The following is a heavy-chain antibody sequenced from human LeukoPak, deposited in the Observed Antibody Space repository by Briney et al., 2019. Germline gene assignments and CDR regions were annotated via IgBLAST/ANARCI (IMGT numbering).Heavy chain of an antibody. V-gene: IGHV1-2*02. J-gene: IGHJ3*02. CDR2: SRPNSGGT. D-gene: IGHD1-1*01. CDR3: ATDRHLQLERHAFDI. CDR1: GYTFTGYY. Sequence: ASVKVSSKASGYTFTGYYMHGVRPTPRQGLWRRVWSRPNSGGTNYPKKIQGSVTIPRDTSIRTAYMELSRLRPDDTAVYYCATDRHLQLERHAFDIWGQGTMVTVSS.